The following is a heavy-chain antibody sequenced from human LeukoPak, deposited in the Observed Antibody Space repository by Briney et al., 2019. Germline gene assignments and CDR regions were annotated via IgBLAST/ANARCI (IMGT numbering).Heavy chain of an antibody. J-gene: IGHJ4*02. V-gene: IGHV4-34*01. D-gene: IGHD6-19*01. CDR2: INHSGST. CDR1: GGSFSGYY. CDR3: ARHPTYSSGCDY. Sequence: NPSETLSLTCAVYGGSFSGYYWSWIRQPPGKGLEWIGEINHSGSTNYNPSLKSRVTISVDTSKNQFSLKLSSVTAADTAVYYCARHPTYSSGCDYWGQGTLVTVSS.